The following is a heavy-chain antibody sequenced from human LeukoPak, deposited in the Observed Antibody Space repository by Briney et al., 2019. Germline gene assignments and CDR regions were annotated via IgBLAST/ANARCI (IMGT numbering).Heavy chain of an antibody. CDR3: ARVNHEGVGSSQITPPREFDF. V-gene: IGHV4-31*03. D-gene: IGHD1-26*01. Sequence: SETLSLTCTVSGGSVSSGGYYWSWIRQRPGKGLEWIGHIYNNDITYYSPSLKSRLSISVDTSKNQFSLSLKSVTAADTAVYHCARVNHEGVGSSQITPPREFDFWGPGTLVTVSS. J-gene: IGHJ4*02. CDR2: IYNNDIT. CDR1: GGSVSSGGYY.